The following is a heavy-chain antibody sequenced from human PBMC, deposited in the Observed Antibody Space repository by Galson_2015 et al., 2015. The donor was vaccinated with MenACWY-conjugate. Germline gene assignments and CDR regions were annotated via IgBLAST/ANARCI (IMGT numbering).Heavy chain of an antibody. V-gene: IGHV3-7*01. J-gene: IGHJ5*01. CDR2: RKKDGSEK. Sequence: SVRLSCAASGFTFRNYWMSWVRQAPGKGLEWVAHRKKDGSEKYYVDSVKGRFTISRDNAKNSLYLQMGSLRVDDTAVYYCARGPFQREAWGQGTLVTVSS. CDR3: ARGPFQREA. CDR1: GFTFRNYW. D-gene: IGHD1-26*01.